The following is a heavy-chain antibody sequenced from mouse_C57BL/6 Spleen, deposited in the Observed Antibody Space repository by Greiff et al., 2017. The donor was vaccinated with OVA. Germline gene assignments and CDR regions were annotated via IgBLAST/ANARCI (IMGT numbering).Heavy chain of an antibody. CDR3: SRDYHAMDY. D-gene: IGHD1-1*02. Sequence: VQLQQSGPELVKPGASVKIPCKASGYTFTDYNMDWVKQSHGKSLEWIGDINPNNGGTIYNQKFKGKATLTVDNSSSTAYMELRSLTSEDTAGYYCSRDYHAMDYWGQGTSVTVSS. V-gene: IGHV1-18*01. CDR1: GYTFTDYN. J-gene: IGHJ4*01. CDR2: INPNNGGT.